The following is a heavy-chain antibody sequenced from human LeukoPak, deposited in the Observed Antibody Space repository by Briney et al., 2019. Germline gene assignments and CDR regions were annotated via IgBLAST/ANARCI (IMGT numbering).Heavy chain of an antibody. V-gene: IGHV3-23*01. CDR1: GFTFSRHG. D-gene: IGHD1-26*01. CDR3: AKTGGSYSTSLWDYYYYYMDV. Sequence: GGSLRLSCAASGFTFSRHGMSWVRQAPGKGLEWVSAISGSGVSTYYADSVKGRFTISRDNSKNTLYLQMNSLRAEDTAVYYCAKTGGSYSTSLWDYYYYYMDVWGKGTTVTVSS. J-gene: IGHJ6*03. CDR2: ISGSGVST.